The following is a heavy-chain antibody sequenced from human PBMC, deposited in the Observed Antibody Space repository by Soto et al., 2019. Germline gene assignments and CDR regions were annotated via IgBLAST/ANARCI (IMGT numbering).Heavy chain of an antibody. V-gene: IGHV4-39*01. CDR3: ARHDFYGSGSYYRKGFYYYFGLDV. Sequence: QVQLQESGPGLVKTSETLSLTCTVSGGSISSTNYYWGWIRQPPGKGLEWIGSIYYTGNTFYNPSLKSLVALFADTSKNQFSLTVTSVTAADSAVYYCARHDFYGSGSYYRKGFYYYFGLDVWGQGTTVTVSS. D-gene: IGHD3-10*01. CDR2: IYYTGNT. J-gene: IGHJ6*02. CDR1: GGSISSTNYY.